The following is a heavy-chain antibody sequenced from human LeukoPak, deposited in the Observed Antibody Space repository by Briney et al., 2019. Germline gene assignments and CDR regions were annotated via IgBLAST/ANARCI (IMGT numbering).Heavy chain of an antibody. CDR2: MSYDGDTK. J-gene: IGHJ6*02. V-gene: IGHV3-30*04. CDR3: ARDLDEEFGRDGYYYAMDV. Sequence: PGGSLRLSCVDSGFTFSTYAFHWVRQAPGKGLEWVAVMSYDGDTKYYADSVKGRFTISRDNSKNTLYMQVSSLRAEDTAVYYCARDLDEEFGRDGYYYAMDVWGQGTTVTVSS. CDR1: GFTFSTYA. D-gene: IGHD3-16*01.